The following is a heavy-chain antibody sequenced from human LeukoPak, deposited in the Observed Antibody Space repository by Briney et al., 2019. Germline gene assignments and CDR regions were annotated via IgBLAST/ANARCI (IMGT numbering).Heavy chain of an antibody. D-gene: IGHD5-12*01. Sequence: GGSLRLSCVASGFSFNNYAMNWVRQAPGKGLEWVSLIIGSSGSTFYADSVKGRFTISRDKSKNTLYLQMNSLRAEDAAVYYCAKGAYDYIEIAYFDYWGQGSLVTVSS. J-gene: IGHJ4*02. CDR2: IIGSSGST. CDR3: AKGAYDYIEIAYFDY. V-gene: IGHV3-23*01. CDR1: GFSFNNYA.